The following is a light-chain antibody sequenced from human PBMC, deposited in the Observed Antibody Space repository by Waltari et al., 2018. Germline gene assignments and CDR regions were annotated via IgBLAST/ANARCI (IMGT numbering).Light chain of an antibody. CDR1: QSVGRT. V-gene: IGKV3-20*01. J-gene: IGKJ1*01. CDR3: QHYVRLPVT. CDR2: AAS. Sequence: EVVLTQSPGTLSLSPGERATPSCRTGQSVGRTLAWYQQKPGQAPRLLLYAASTRATGIPDRFSGSGSGTDFSLTITRLEPEDFAVYYCQHYVRLPVTFGQGTKVEIK.